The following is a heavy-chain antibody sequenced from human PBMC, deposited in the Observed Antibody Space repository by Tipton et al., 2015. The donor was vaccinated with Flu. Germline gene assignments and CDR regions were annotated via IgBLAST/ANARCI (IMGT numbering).Heavy chain of an antibody. J-gene: IGHJ4*02. CDR2: ISGGGAIR. D-gene: IGHD6-19*01. CDR1: GFTFSRYA. Sequence: SGFTFSRYAMTWVRQAPGKGLEWVSAISGGGAIRYFADSVKGRFTISRDNSKNMLYLQMNSLRPEDTAIYYCAKVIPELVAGLDYWGQGTLVSVPS. V-gene: IGHV3-23*01. CDR3: AKVIPELVAGLDY.